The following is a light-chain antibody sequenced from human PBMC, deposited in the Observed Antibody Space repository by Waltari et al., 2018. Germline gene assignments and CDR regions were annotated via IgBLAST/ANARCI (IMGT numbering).Light chain of an antibody. V-gene: IGKV1-39*01. CDR1: RPITNS. CDR3: QQRFT. Sequence: DIQMTQSPSSLSASVGDRVTITCRASRPITNSLNWFQQKPGKAPKLLIFRTSTLRSGVPSRFSGGGSGTDFTLTISGLQPEDFATYYCQQRFTFGPGTKVDIK. J-gene: IGKJ3*01. CDR2: RTS.